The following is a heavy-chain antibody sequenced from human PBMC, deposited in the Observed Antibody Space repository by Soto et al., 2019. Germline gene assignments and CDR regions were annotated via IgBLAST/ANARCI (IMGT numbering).Heavy chain of an antibody. Sequence: GESLKISCKGSGYSFTSYWISWVRQMPGKGLEWMGRIDPSDSYTNYSPSFQGHVSISADRSISTAYLQWSSLKASDTAMYYCARHPHNGVGAFDIWGQGTMVTVSS. CDR3: ARHPHNGVGAFDI. D-gene: IGHD2-8*01. V-gene: IGHV5-10-1*01. CDR2: IDPSDSYT. CDR1: GYSFTSYW. J-gene: IGHJ3*02.